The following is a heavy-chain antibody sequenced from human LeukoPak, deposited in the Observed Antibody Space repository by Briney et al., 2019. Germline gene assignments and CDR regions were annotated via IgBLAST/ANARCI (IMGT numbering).Heavy chain of an antibody. CDR2: ISSSSSYI. CDR3: ATVPPRRRDYYYYYYMDV. J-gene: IGHJ6*03. Sequence: TGGSLRLSCAASGFTFSSYSMNWVRQAPGKGLEWVSSISSSSSYIYYADSVKGRFTISRDNAKNSLYLQMNSLRAEDTAVYYCATVPPRRRDYYYYYYMDVWGKGTTVTISS. V-gene: IGHV3-21*01. CDR1: GFTFSSYS.